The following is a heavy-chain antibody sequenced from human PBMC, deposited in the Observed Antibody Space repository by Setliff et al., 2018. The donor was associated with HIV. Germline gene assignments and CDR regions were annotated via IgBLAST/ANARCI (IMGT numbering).Heavy chain of an antibody. J-gene: IGHJ4*02. CDR2: IYNSAST. V-gene: IGHV4-4*09. D-gene: IGHD3-22*01. CDR1: GDSISTDY. Sequence: PSETLSLTCTVSGDSISTDYWTWIRQPPGKGLEWIGYIYNSASTSYNPSLKSRVTISVDTSKNKFSLKLSSATAADTAVYYCARSRLHYYESSGYYPSYFDYWGQGTLVTVSS. CDR3: ARSRLHYYESSGYYPSYFDY.